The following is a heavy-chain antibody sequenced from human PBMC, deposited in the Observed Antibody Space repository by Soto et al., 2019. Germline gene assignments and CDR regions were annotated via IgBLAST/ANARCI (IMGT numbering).Heavy chain of an antibody. CDR1: GFSLTTGKMG. J-gene: IGHJ6*02. Sequence: GSGPTLVNPTETLTLTCTVSGFSLTTGKMGVSWIRQPPGKALEWLAHIFSDNERSYSTSLQGRLTISKDTSGSQVVLSMTNVDPVDTATYYCARMNVDSYQFYYAMDVWGQGTTVNVSS. V-gene: IGHV2-26*01. D-gene: IGHD4-17*01. CDR2: IFSDNER. CDR3: ARMNVDSYQFYYAMDV.